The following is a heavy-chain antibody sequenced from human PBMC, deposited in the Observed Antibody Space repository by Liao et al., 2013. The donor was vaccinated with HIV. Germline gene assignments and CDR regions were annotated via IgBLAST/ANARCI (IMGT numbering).Heavy chain of an antibody. J-gene: IGHJ5*02. D-gene: IGHD1-26*01. CDR2: VYYSGRT. CDR1: GASISSSDYY. CDR3: TRARTRVGATRWVTGADLDP. V-gene: IGHV4-39*07. Sequence: QLQLQESGPGLVKPSETLSLTCTVSGASISSSDYYWVWIRQPPGKGLEWIGSVYYSGRTFYNPSLKSRVTMSVDTSKNQFSLNLTSVTAADTAIYYCTRARTRVGATRWVTGADLDPWGQGTLVTVSS.